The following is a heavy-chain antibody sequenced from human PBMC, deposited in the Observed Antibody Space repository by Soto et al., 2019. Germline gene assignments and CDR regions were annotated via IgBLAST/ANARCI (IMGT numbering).Heavy chain of an antibody. J-gene: IGHJ4*02. CDR2: ISSSSSYI. V-gene: IGHV3-21*01. Sequence: GGSPRLSCAASGFTFSSYSMNWVRQAPGKGLEWVSSISSSSSYIYYADSVKGRFTISRDNAKNSLYLQMNSLRAEDTAVYYCARSSIAALYYWGQGTLVTVSS. D-gene: IGHD6-13*01. CDR1: GFTFSSYS. CDR3: ARSSIAALYY.